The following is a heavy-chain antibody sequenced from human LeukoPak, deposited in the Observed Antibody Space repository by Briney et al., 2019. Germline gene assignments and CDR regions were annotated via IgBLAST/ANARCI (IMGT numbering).Heavy chain of an antibody. CDR2: INPSGGST. CDR3: ARDRQGYDFWSGNYYYYYYGMDV. J-gene: IGHJ6*02. CDR1: GYTFTSYD. Sequence: GASVRVSCKASGYTFTSYDINWVRQAPGQGLEWMGIINPSGGSTSYAQKFQGRVTMTRDTSTSTVYMELSSLRSEDTAVYYCARDRQGYDFWSGNYYYYYYGMDVWGQGTTVTVSS. D-gene: IGHD3-3*01. V-gene: IGHV1-46*01.